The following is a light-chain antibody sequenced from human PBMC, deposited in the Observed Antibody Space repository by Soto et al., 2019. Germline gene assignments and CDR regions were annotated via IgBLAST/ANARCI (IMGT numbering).Light chain of an antibody. CDR2: GNS. V-gene: IGLV1-40*01. J-gene: IGLJ2*01. Sequence: QLVLTQPPSVSGAPGQRVSISCTGSSSNIGAGYDVHWYQQLPGTAPKLLIYGNSNRPSGVPDRFSGSKSGTSASLAITGLQAEDEADYYCQAFDSSLRGSVFGGGTKLTVL. CDR1: SSNIGAGYD. CDR3: QAFDSSLRGSV.